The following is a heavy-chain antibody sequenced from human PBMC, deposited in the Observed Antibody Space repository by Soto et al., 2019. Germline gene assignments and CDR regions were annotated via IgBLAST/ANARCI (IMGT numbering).Heavy chain of an antibody. J-gene: IGHJ4*03. CDR1: GFTFSNHY. D-gene: IGHD3-3*01. CDR2: IRNKANSYNT. V-gene: IGHV3-72*01. Sequence: EVQLVESGGGVVQPGGSLRLSCAASGFTFSNHYMEWVRQAPGQGLEWVGRIRNKANSYNTEYAVSGKGRFTISRDDSAESLYLKTSSLRPEGTVIYYCTMFSGTKSSGLDSWGQGDLV. CDR3: TMFSGTKSSGLDS.